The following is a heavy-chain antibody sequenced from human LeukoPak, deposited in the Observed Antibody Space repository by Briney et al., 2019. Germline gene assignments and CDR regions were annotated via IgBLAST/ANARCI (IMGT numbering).Heavy chain of an antibody. CDR3: ARGYWRGNFDY. D-gene: IGHD2-8*02. CDR1: GGSISSYY. J-gene: IGHJ4*02. V-gene: IGHV4-59*01. CDR2: IYYSGST. Sequence: SETLSLTCTVSGGSISSYYWSWIRQPPGKGLEWIGYIYYSGSTNYNPSLKSRVTISLDTSKNQFSLKLNSVTAADTAVYHCARGYWRGNFDYWGQGTLVTVSS.